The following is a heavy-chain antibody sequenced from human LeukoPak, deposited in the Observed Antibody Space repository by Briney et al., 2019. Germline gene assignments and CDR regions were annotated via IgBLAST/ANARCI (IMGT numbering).Heavy chain of an antibody. D-gene: IGHD1-7*01. CDR2: ISSSSSAS. CDR3: AKVRTTKRLTEFDY. J-gene: IGHJ4*02. Sequence: PGGSLRLSCVASGFTFSCYAMNWVRQAPGKGLEWVSGISSSSSASYYADSVKGRFTISRDNSKNTLYLQMNSLRAEDTAVYYCAKVRTTKRLTEFDYWGQGTLVTVSS. V-gene: IGHV3-23*01. CDR1: GFTFSCYA.